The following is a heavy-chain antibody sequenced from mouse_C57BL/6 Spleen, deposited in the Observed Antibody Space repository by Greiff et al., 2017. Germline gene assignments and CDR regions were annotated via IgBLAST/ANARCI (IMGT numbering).Heavy chain of an antibody. CDR3: ARHGYYDLFDN. CDR1: GFTFSSYT. CDR2: IRGGGGNT. Sequence: EVLVVESGAGLVKPGESLSLSCAASGFTFSSYTMSWVRQTPEKRLVWVATIRGGGGNTYYPDSVKARFTISRDTAKNSLYLHMSSLRSEDTALYYWARHGYYDLFDNWGQSTTHTVSS. J-gene: IGHJ2*01. D-gene: IGHD2-3*01. V-gene: IGHV5-9*01.